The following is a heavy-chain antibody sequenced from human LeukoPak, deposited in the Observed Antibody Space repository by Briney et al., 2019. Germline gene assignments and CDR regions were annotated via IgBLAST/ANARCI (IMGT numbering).Heavy chain of an antibody. Sequence: SETLSLTCTVSGGSISSALYHWGWIRQPPGKNLEWLGSVYYTGSTHNNPSLKSRVTISVDTSKNQFSLNLSSVTAADTAVYYCARGGYYGSGNDFRFDPWGQGTLVTVSS. D-gene: IGHD3-10*01. CDR1: GGSISSALYH. CDR2: VYYTGST. V-gene: IGHV4-39*01. J-gene: IGHJ5*02. CDR3: ARGGYYGSGNDFRFDP.